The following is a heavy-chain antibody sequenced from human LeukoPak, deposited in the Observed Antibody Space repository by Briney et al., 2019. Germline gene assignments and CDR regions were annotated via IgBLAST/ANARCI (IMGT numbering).Heavy chain of an antibody. CDR1: GVSVSSNSAA. CDR3: ARGGKLTPYYYYGMDV. Sequence: SQTLSLTCAISGVSVSSNSAAWNWIRQSPSRGLEWLGRTYYRSKWYNDYAVSVKSRITINPDTSKNQFSLQLNSVTPEDTAVYYCARGGKLTPYYYYGMDVWGQGTTVTVSS. D-gene: IGHD4-23*01. J-gene: IGHJ6*02. CDR2: TYYRSKWYN. V-gene: IGHV6-1*01.